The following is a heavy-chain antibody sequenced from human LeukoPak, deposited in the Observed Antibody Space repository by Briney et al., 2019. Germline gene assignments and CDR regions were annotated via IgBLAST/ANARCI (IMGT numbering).Heavy chain of an antibody. D-gene: IGHD2-2*01. Sequence: ASVKVSCKASGYTFTSYAMNWVRPAPGQGLEWMGWINTNTGNPTYAQGFTGRFVFSLDTSVSTAYLQISSLKAEDTAVYYCASAGYCSSTSCLPSDYWGQGTLVTVSS. CDR1: GYTFTSYA. CDR3: ASAGYCSSTSCLPSDY. V-gene: IGHV7-4-1*02. CDR2: INTNTGNP. J-gene: IGHJ4*02.